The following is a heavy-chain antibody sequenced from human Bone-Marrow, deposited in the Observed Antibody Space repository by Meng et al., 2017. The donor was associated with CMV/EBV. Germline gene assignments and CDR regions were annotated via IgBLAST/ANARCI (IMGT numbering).Heavy chain of an antibody. Sequence: ASVKVSCKASGYTFTGYYMHWVRQAPGQGLEWIGWINPNSGGTNYAQKFQGRVTMTRDTSISTAYMELSRLRSDDTAVYYCARYCSSTSCSDYWGQGTLVTVSS. CDR2: INPNSGGT. D-gene: IGHD2-2*01. CDR3: ARYCSSTSCSDY. V-gene: IGHV1-2*02. J-gene: IGHJ4*02. CDR1: GYTFTGYY.